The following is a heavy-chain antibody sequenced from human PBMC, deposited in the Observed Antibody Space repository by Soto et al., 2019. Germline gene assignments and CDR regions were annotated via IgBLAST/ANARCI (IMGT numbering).Heavy chain of an antibody. CDR2: ISVNGDIT. Sequence: GGSLRLSCAASGFTFSRYGLSWVRRAPGKGLEWVSTISVNGDITYYADSVKGRFTISRDNSKNILYLQMNSLRAEDTAVYYCAKMTGVPDFWGQGTLVTVSS. CDR1: GFTFSRYG. J-gene: IGHJ4*02. CDR3: AKMTGVPDF. D-gene: IGHD2-2*01. V-gene: IGHV3-23*01.